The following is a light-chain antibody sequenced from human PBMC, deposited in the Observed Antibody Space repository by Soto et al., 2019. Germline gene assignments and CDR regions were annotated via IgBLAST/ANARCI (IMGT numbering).Light chain of an antibody. V-gene: IGKV3-15*01. Sequence: EIVMTQSPATLSVSPGERATLSCRASQSISSNLAWYQQKPGQAPRLLMFRTSSRATGFPARFSGSGSGTEFNLTISSLQSEDFAVYYCQQYGNLLWTFGQGTKVEIK. CDR2: RTS. J-gene: IGKJ1*01. CDR3: QQYGNLLWT. CDR1: QSISSN.